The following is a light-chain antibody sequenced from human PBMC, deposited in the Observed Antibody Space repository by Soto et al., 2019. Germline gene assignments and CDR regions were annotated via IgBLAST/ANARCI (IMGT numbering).Light chain of an antibody. J-gene: IGKJ2*01. Sequence: EIFLTQSPGTLSLSPGERVTLSCRASQSISSSYLAWYHQKPGQPPRLLIYGASTRATGIPDRFSGSGSGTDFTLTISRLELEDLAVYYCDHSGSSPEYTFGQGTKLEIK. CDR3: DHSGSSPEYT. V-gene: IGKV3-20*01. CDR1: QSISSSY. CDR2: GAS.